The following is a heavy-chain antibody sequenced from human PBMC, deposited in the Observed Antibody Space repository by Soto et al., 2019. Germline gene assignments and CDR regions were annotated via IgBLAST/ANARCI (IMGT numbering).Heavy chain of an antibody. J-gene: IGHJ6*02. V-gene: IGHV1-69*13. D-gene: IGHD6-13*01. CDR2: IIPIFGTA. Sequence: SVKVSCKASGGTFSSYAISWVRQAPGQGLEWMGGIIPIFGTANYAQKFQGRVTITADESTSTAYMELSSLRSEDTAVYYCARDEVAAAGNPFYYYYYGMDVWGQGTTVTVS. CDR1: GGTFSSYA. CDR3: ARDEVAAAGNPFYYYYYGMDV.